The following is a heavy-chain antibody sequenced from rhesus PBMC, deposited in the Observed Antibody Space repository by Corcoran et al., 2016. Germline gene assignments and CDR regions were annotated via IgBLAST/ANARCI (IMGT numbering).Heavy chain of an antibody. Sequence: QVQLQESGPGLVKPLETLSLTCAVSGGSISIGYYYWSWIRQPPGKGLEWIGYITYSGSTSYNPSLKSRVTISRDTSKNQFSLKLTSVTAADTAVYYCARDNSNRFDVWGAGVLVTVSS. V-gene: IGHV4-122*02. CDR1: GGSISIGYYY. J-gene: IGHJ5-1*01. CDR2: ITYSGST. CDR3: ARDNSNRFDV. D-gene: IGHD1-26*01.